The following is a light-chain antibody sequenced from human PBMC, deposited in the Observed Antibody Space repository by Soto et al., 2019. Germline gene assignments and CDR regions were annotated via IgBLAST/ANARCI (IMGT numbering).Light chain of an antibody. Sequence: EVVLTQSPGTLSLSPGERATLSCRASQSVTTRLAWYQHKPGQAPTLLMSGASNRASGVPVRFSGSGSGTDFTLTITRLEPEDFALYYCQQYGGSPITFGLGTLLEVK. V-gene: IGKV3-20*01. J-gene: IGKJ5*01. CDR1: QSVTTR. CDR3: QQYGGSPIT. CDR2: GAS.